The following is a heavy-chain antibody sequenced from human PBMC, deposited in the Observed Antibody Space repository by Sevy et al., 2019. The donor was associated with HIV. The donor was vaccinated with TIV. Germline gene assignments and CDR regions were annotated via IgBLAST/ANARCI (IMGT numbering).Heavy chain of an antibody. CDR3: SKDGGATMGYYFYMDV. CDR1: GITINNYG. D-gene: IGHD3-10*01. CDR2: SLYDENQK. Sequence: GGSLRLSCVASGITINNYGMHWVRQAPGKGLEWVAGSLYDENQKYYAESVKGRFTISRDNSKNRLYLEMYSLRAEDSTVYYYSKDGGATMGYYFYMDVWGKGTAVTVSS. V-gene: IGHV3-33*05. J-gene: IGHJ6*03.